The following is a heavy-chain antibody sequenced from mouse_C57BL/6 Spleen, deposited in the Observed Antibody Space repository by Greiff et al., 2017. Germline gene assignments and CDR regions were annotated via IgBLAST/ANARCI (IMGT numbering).Heavy chain of an antibody. CDR3: ARWGRNAMDY. CDR1: GYTFTSYW. CDR2: IYPGSGST. J-gene: IGHJ4*01. Sequence: VQLQQSGAELVKPGASVKMSCKASGYTFTSYWITWVKQRPGQGLEWIGDIYPGSGSTNYNEKFKSKATLTVDTSSSTAYLQLSSLTSEDAAVYYCARWGRNAMDYWGQGTSVTVSS. V-gene: IGHV1-55*01.